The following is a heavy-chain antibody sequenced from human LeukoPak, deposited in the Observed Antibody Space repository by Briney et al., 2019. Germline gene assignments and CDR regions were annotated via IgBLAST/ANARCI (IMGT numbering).Heavy chain of an antibody. CDR3: ARDLLSSSSNLPDY. D-gene: IGHD6-6*01. Sequence: PGRSLRLSCAASGFTFSSYAMHRVRQAPGKGLEWVAVISYDGSNKYYADSVKGRFTISRDNSKNTLYLQMNSLRAEDTAVYYCARDLLSSSSNLPDYWGQGTLVTVSS. J-gene: IGHJ4*02. CDR2: ISYDGSNK. V-gene: IGHV3-30-3*01. CDR1: GFTFSSYA.